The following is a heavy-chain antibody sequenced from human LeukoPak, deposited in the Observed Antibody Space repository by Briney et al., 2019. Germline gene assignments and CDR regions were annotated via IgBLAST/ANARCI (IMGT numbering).Heavy chain of an antibody. CDR3: ARHKDYYDSRDDAFDI. Sequence: SETLSLTCAVYGGSFSGYYWSWIRQPPGKGLEWTGEINHSGSTNYNPSLKSRVTISVDTSKNQFSLKLSSVTAADTAVYYCARHKDYYDSRDDAFDIWGQGTMVTVSS. CDR1: GGSFSGYY. V-gene: IGHV4-34*01. D-gene: IGHD3-22*01. J-gene: IGHJ3*02. CDR2: INHSGST.